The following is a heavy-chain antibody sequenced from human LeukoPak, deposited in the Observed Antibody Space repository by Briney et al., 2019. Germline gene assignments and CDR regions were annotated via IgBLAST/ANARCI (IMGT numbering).Heavy chain of an antibody. V-gene: IGHV4-59*01. D-gene: IGHD3-16*02. CDR1: GGSICSYY. CDR2: IYYSGST. CDR3: ARYVWGSYPTFEDY. J-gene: IGHJ4*02. Sequence: PSETLSLTCTVSGGSICSYYWSWIRQPPGKGLEWIGYIYYSGSTNYYPSLKSRVTISVDTSKNQFSLKLSSVIAADTAVYYCARYVWGSYPTFEDYWGQGTLVTVSS.